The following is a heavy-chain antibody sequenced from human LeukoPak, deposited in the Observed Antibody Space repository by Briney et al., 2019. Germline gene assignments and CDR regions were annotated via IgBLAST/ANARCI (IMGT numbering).Heavy chain of an antibody. CDR3: ARGGIAVAGNIDY. D-gene: IGHD6-19*01. Sequence: SQTLSLTCAVSGGSISSGGYSWSWIRQPPGKGLEGIGYIYHSGSTYYNPSLKSRVTISVDRSKNQFSLKLSSVTAADTAVYYCARGGIAVAGNIDYWGQGTLVTVSS. CDR2: IYHSGST. V-gene: IGHV4-30-2*01. J-gene: IGHJ4*02. CDR1: GGSISSGGYS.